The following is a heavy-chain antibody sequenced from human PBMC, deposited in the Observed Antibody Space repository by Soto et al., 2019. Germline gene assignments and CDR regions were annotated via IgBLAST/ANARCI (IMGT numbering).Heavy chain of an antibody. Sequence: EVQLVESGGGLVQPGGSLRLSCAASGFRFRSHDMHWFRQATGKGLEWVSGVGTVGDKYYSDSVKGRFIVSREDAMSSLYLQMNSLRAGDTAVYYCARRFCIGGTCPGIGFDYWGQGTLVTVSS. V-gene: IGHV3-13*01. CDR3: ARRFCIGGTCPGIGFDY. CDR2: VGTVGDK. CDR1: GFRFRSHD. D-gene: IGHD2-15*01. J-gene: IGHJ4*02.